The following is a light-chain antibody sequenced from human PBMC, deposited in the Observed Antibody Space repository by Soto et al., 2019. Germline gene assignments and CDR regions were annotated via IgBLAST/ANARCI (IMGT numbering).Light chain of an antibody. V-gene: IGKV1-5*01. J-gene: IGKJ1*01. CDR1: QSISYW. CDR2: DAS. CDR3: QQYNILST. Sequence: DIQMTQSPSTLSASVGDRVTITCRASQSISYWLAWYQQKPGKAPKLLIYDASTMESGVPTRFSGSGSGAEFTLTSSSLHHDDFATYYCQQYNILSTFGQGTKVDIK.